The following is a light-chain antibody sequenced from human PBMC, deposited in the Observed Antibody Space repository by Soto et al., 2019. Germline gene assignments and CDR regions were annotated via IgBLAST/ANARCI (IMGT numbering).Light chain of an antibody. J-gene: IGLJ1*01. CDR3: TSYTSGTYV. Sequence: QSALTQPASVSGSPGQSITISCTGTSSDVGSYNFVSWYQQHPGKAPKLMIFEVSNRPSGVSNRFSGSKSGNTASLTISVLQAEDEADYYCTSYTSGTYVFGTGTKVTVL. CDR1: SSDVGSYNF. CDR2: EVS. V-gene: IGLV2-14*01.